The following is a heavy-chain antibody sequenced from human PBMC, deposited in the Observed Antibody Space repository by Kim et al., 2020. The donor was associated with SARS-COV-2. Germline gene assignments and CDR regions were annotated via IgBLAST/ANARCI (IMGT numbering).Heavy chain of an antibody. J-gene: IGHJ4*02. CDR1: GFTFSSYA. CDR3: AKSLEQWLVVGMADY. V-gene: IGHV3-23*01. D-gene: IGHD6-19*01. Sequence: GGSLRLSCAASGFTFSSYAMSWVRQAPGKGLEWVSAISGSGGSTYYADSVKGRFTISRDNSKNALYLQMNSLRAEDTAVYYWAKSLEQWLVVGMADYWGQGTLVTVSS. CDR2: ISGSGGST.